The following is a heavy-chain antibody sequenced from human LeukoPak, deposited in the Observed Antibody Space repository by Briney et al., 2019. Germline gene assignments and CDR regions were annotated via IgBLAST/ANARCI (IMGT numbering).Heavy chain of an antibody. D-gene: IGHD6-13*01. CDR1: EITISSYA. V-gene: IGHV3-23*01. CDR3: AKDFGVAAAGTTYDY. CDR2: ISGSGGKT. J-gene: IGHJ4*02. Sequence: GPPLRLSCAATEITISSYAMRWFLQAPAKGLKRLSTISGSGGKTHYADSVKGRFTISRDNSKNTLYLQMNSLRAEDTAVYYCAKDFGVAAAGTTYDYWGQGTLVTVSS.